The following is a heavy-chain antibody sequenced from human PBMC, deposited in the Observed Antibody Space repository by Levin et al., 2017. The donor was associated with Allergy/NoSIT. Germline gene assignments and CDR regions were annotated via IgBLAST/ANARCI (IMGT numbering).Heavy chain of an antibody. Sequence: AGESLKISCKGSGYSFTNYWINWVRLMPGKGLEWMGRIDPSDSYTNYSPSFQGHVTISADKSISTAYLQWSSLKASDTAMYYCARVPPVHGNYDFLTGYYNDYYYYYMDVWGKGTAVTVSS. V-gene: IGHV5-10-1*01. D-gene: IGHD3-9*01. CDR2: IDPSDSYT. J-gene: IGHJ6*03. CDR3: ARVPPVHGNYDFLTGYYNDYYYYYMDV. CDR1: GYSFTNYW.